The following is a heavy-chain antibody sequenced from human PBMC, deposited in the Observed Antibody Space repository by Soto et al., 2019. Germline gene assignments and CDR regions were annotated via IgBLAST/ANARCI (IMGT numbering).Heavy chain of an antibody. J-gene: IGHJ5*01. CDR3: ARVRQGCSANNCCFDP. Sequence: SETLSLTCTLSGGSVRAPDWWNWVRQSPDKGLEWIAEVHISGHSNYNPSLRSRVSVSIDSSKNQFYLNLNSVTAADTAIYYCARVRQGCSANNCCFDPWGQGTQVTVSS. CDR1: GGSVRAPDW. V-gene: IGHV4-4*02. CDR2: VHISGHS. D-gene: IGHD1-1*01.